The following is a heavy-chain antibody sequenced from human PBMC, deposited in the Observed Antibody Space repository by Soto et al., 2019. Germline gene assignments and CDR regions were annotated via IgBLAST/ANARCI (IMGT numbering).Heavy chain of an antibody. V-gene: IGHV1-3*01. CDR2: INAGNGNT. Sequence: ASVQVTCKASGNTFTSYAIQWVRQAPGQRHEWMGWINAGNGNTKYSQKFQGRVTITRDTSASTAYIELSSLRSEDTAVYYVSIENDFWIGCSFDGWGQGPLVTLAS. J-gene: IGHJ4*02. CDR1: GNTFTSYA. D-gene: IGHD3-3*01. CDR3: SIENDFWIGCSFDG.